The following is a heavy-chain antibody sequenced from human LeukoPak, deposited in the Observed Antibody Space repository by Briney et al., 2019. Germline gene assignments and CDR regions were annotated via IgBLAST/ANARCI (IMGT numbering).Heavy chain of an antibody. Sequence: GGSLRLSCAASELTFNTYAMSWVRQAPGKGLQWVSTVSGSGAGTFYGDSVKGRFTISRDNSNNTLFLQMNSLSADDTAVYFGAKGPRAGLRYWYFDLWGRGSLVTVSS. D-gene: IGHD2-21*02. CDR1: ELTFNTYA. V-gene: IGHV3-23*01. CDR2: VSGSGAGT. CDR3: AKGPRAGLRYWYFDL. J-gene: IGHJ2*01.